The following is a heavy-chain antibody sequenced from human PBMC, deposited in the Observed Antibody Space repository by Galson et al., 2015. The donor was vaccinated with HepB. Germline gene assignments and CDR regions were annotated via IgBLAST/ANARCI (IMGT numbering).Heavy chain of an antibody. CDR3: ARLGGWLLWFGELLEDFDL. V-gene: IGHV4-39*01. J-gene: IGHJ2*01. CDR2: IYYSGST. CDR1: GGSISSSSYY. Sequence: SETLSLTCTVSGGSISSSSYYWGWIRQPPGKGLEWIGSIYYSGSTYYNPSLKSRVTISVDTSKNQFSLKLSSVTAADTAVYYCARLGGWLLWFGELLEDFDLWGRGTLVTVSS. D-gene: IGHD3-10*01.